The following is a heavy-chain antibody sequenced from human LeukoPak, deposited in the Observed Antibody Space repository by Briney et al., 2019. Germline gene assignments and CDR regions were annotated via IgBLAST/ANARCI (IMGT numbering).Heavy chain of an antibody. CDR3: ARDRGLQFSYAFDI. J-gene: IGHJ3*02. CDR1: GFTFSSYS. V-gene: IGHV3-21*01. D-gene: IGHD5-24*01. CDR2: ISSSSSYI. Sequence: PGGSLRLSCAASGFTFSSYSMNWVRQAPGKGLEWVSSISSSSSYIYYADSVKGRFTISRDNAKNSLYLQMNSLRAEDTAVYYCARDRGLQFSYAFDIWGQGTMVTVSS.